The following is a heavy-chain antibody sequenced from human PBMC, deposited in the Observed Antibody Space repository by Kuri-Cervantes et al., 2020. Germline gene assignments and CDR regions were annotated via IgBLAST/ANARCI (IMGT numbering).Heavy chain of an antibody. CDR2: ISSSSSTI. J-gene: IGHJ3*02. CDR3: ANHPSGYYLNDAFDI. D-gene: IGHD3-22*01. V-gene: IGHV3-48*01. Sequence: GESLKISCAASGFTFSSYSMNWVRQAPGKGLEWVSYISSSSSTIYYADSVKGRFTISRDNAKNSLYLQMNSLRAEDTAVYYCANHPSGYYLNDAFDIWGQGTMVTVSS. CDR1: GFTFSSYS.